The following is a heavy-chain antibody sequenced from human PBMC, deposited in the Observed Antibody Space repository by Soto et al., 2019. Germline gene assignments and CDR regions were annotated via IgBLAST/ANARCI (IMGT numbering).Heavy chain of an antibody. V-gene: IGHV3-11*06. CDR1: GFTFSDYY. D-gene: IGHD3-3*01. CDR3: ARDRRFLEWLLHRGYYFDY. CDR2: ISSSSSYT. Sequence: QVQLVESGGGLVKPGGSLRLSCAASGFTFSDYYMSWIRQAPGKGLEWGSYISSSSSYTNYADSVKGRFTISRDNAKNSLYLQMNSLRAEDTAVYYCARDRRFLEWLLHRGYYFDYWGQGTLVTVSS. J-gene: IGHJ4*02.